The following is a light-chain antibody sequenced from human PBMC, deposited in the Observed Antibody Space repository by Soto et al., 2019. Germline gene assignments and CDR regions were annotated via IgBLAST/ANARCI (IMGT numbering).Light chain of an antibody. J-gene: IGLJ1*01. V-gene: IGLV2-14*01. CDR3: SSYTSSSSV. Sequence: QSVLTQPASVSGSPGQSITISCTGTSSDVGGYNYVSWYQQHPGKAPKLMIYDVSNRPSGVSNRFSGSKSGNTASLTISGLHAEDEADYYCSSYTSSSSVFGTGTKLTVL. CDR1: SSDVGGYNY. CDR2: DVS.